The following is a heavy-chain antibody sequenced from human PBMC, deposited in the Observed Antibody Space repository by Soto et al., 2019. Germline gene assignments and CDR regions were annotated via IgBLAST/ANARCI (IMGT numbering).Heavy chain of an antibody. CDR1: GGTFSIYT. J-gene: IGHJ4*02. CDR2: IIPILGIA. Sequence: GASVKVSCKASGGTFSIYTISWVRQAPGQGLEWMGRIIPILGIANYAQKFQGRVTMTRDTSINTAYMELSSLRSDDTAMYYCARVGYCSGDTCNSLYYWGQGTLVTVSS. CDR3: ARVGYCSGDTCNSLYY. V-gene: IGHV1-69*02. D-gene: IGHD2-15*01.